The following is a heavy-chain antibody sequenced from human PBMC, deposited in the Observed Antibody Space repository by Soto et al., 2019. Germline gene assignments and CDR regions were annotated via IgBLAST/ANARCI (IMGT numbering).Heavy chain of an antibody. Sequence: PWGSLRVSCTSSGFSVNLNYMTWVRQAPGKGLDSVSVIYAGGDTYYADSVKGRFSISSDNSKNTVYLQMNHLRAEDTAVYYCARVTTFYDILTSSYAINYFDSWGQGTRVTVSS. V-gene: IGHV3-53*01. CDR1: GFSVNLNY. J-gene: IGHJ4*02. CDR2: IYAGGDT. D-gene: IGHD3-9*01. CDR3: ARVTTFYDILTSSYAINYFDS.